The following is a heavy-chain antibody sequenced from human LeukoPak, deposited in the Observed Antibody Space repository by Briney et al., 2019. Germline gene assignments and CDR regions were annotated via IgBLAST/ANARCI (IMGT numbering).Heavy chain of an antibody. V-gene: IGHV3-11*04. CDR3: ARRVIVVGLDY. J-gene: IGHJ4*02. D-gene: IGHD3-22*01. CDR2: ISSSGSTI. CDR1: GFTFSDYY. Sequence: GGSLRLSCAASGFTFSDYYITWIRQSPGKGLEWVSSISSSGSTIYSADSVKGRFTISRDNAKNSLYLQMNSLRAEDTAVYYCARRVIVVGLDYWGQGTLVTVSS.